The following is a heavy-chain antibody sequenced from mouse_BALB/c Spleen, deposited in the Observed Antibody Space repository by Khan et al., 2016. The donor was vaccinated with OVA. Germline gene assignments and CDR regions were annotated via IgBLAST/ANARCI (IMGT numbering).Heavy chain of an antibody. Sequence: QIQLVQSGPELKKPGETVKISCKASGYTFTNYGMNWVKQPPGKGLKWMGWINTYTGEPTYVDDFKGRFAFSLETSASTAYLQINNLKHEDTATYFCARGCGYFDVWGAGTTVTVSA. J-gene: IGHJ1*01. CDR2: INTYTGEP. V-gene: IGHV9-3-1*01. CDR1: GYTFTNYG. CDR3: ARGCGYFDV.